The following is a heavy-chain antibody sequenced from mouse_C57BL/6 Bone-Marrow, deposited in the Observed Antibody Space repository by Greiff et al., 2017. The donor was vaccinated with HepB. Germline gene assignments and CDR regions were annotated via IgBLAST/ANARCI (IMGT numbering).Heavy chain of an antibody. D-gene: IGHD1-1*01. CDR1: GFTFPDYY. J-gene: IGHJ4*01. CDR3: ARPISTVVAGNAMDY. Sequence: VQLQQSGPVLVKPGPSVKISCKASGFTFPDYYMHWVKQSHGKSLEWIGLVYPYNGGTSYNQKFKGKATLTVDTSSSTAYMELNSLTSEDSAVYYCARPISTVVAGNAMDYWGQGTSVTVSS. CDR2: VYPYNGGT. V-gene: IGHV1-36*01.